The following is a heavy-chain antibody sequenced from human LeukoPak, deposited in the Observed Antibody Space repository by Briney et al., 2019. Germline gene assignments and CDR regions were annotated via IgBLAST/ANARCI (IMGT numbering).Heavy chain of an antibody. CDR1: GFTFSSYA. CDR3: AKDDTAMVVFDY. J-gene: IGHJ4*02. D-gene: IGHD5-18*01. V-gene: IGHV3-23*01. Sequence: GGSLRLSCAASGFTFSSYAMSWVRQAPGKGLEWVSAIGGSGGSTYYADSVKGRFTISRDNSKNTLYLQMNSLRAEDTAVYYCAKDDTAMVVFDYWGQGTLVTVSS. CDR2: IGGSGGST.